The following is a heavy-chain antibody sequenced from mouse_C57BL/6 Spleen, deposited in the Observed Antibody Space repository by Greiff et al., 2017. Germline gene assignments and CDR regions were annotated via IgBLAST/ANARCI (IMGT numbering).Heavy chain of an antibody. J-gene: IGHJ4*01. V-gene: IGHV1-82*01. Sequence: VQLQQSGPELVKPGASVKISCKASGYAFSSSWMNWVKQRPGKGLEWIGRIYPGDGDTNYNGKFKGKATLTADKSSSTAYMLLSSLTSEDSAVYFCANDYYGSRHAMDYWGQGTSVTVSS. CDR1: GYAFSSSW. CDR2: IYPGDGDT. CDR3: ANDYYGSRHAMDY. D-gene: IGHD1-1*01.